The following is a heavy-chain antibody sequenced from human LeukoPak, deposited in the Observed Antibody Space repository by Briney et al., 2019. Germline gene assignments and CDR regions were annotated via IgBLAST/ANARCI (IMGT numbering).Heavy chain of an antibody. Sequence: PGGPLRLSCAASGFTFSNYAMRWVRQAPGKGLEWVSGISGSGDSTYYADSVKGRFTISRDNSKSTLYLQMNSLRAEDTAVYYCAKGYCSSTSCLKTDWGQGALVTVSS. D-gene: IGHD2-2*01. CDR2: ISGSGDST. J-gene: IGHJ4*02. V-gene: IGHV3-23*01. CDR3: AKGYCSSTSCLKTD. CDR1: GFTFSNYA.